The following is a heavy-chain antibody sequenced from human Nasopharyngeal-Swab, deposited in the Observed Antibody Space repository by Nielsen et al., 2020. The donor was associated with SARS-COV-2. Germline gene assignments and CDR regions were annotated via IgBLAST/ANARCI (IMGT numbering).Heavy chain of an antibody. J-gene: IGHJ5*02. Sequence: GESLKISCAASGFTVSSSFMSWVRQAPGKGLEWVSIIYKGGNTYYADSVKGRFTISRDNFKNTLYLQMNSLRVEDTAVYYCARERAAAANWFDLWGQGTLVTVSS. D-gene: IGHD6-13*01. CDR3: ARERAAAANWFDL. CDR2: IYKGGNT. CDR1: GFTVSSSF. V-gene: IGHV3-53*01.